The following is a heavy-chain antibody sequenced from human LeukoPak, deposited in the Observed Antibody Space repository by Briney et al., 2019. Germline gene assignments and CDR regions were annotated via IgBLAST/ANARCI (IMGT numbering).Heavy chain of an antibody. Sequence: SQTLSLTCAISGDSVSSNSAAWNWIRQSPSRGLEWLGRTYYRSKWYNDYAVSVKSRITINPDTSKNQFSLQLNSVTPEDTAVYYCARDRAGVYSYGSGSYCKRADAFDIWGQGTMVTVSS. V-gene: IGHV6-1*01. J-gene: IGHJ3*02. CDR3: ARDRAGVYSYGSGSYCKRADAFDI. D-gene: IGHD3-10*01. CDR2: TYYRSKWYN. CDR1: GDSVSSNSAA.